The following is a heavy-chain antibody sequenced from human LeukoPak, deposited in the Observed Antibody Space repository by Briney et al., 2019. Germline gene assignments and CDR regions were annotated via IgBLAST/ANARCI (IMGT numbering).Heavy chain of an antibody. CDR2: IHPNSGGT. V-gene: IGHV1-2*02. CDR1: GYTFTSYY. J-gene: IGHJ4*02. D-gene: IGHD2-15*01. CDR3: ARGDIYWDY. Sequence: ASVTVSYTASGYTFTSYYVHWVRQAPGPGLEWVGWIHPNSGGTKYAQNFQGRVTMTRDTSISTAYMELSSLRSDDTAVYYCARGDIYWDYWGQGTQVTVSS.